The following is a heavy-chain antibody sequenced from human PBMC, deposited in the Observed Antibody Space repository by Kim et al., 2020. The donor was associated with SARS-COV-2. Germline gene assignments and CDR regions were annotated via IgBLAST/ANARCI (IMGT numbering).Heavy chain of an antibody. Sequence: GGSLRLSCAASGFTFSDYAMTWVRQAPGRGLEWVSSITGSGSRTYYADSVKGRFTISRDNSKNTLYLQMNSLRAEDTAIYYCAKRDRGGYKDYWGQGTLATVSS. J-gene: IGHJ4*02. CDR1: GFTFSDYA. CDR3: AKRDRGGYKDY. CDR2: ITGSGSRT. D-gene: IGHD1-20*01. V-gene: IGHV3-23*01.